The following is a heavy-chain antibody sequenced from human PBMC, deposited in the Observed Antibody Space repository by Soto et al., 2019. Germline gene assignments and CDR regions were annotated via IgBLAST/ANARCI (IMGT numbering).Heavy chain of an antibody. CDR3: GRGRSGELVVFY. J-gene: IGHJ4*02. CDR2: ISPKSGGT. D-gene: IGHD1-7*01. Sequence: QVQLVQSGAEVKDSGASVKVSCKASGYTFTGYYIHWVRQAPGQGLEWVGEISPKSGGTRYAQKFQGRVTMTKHTSINTVYMELSNLSPDDTAVYYCGRGRSGELVVFYWGQGTLVTVHS. CDR1: GYTFTGYY. V-gene: IGHV1-2*02.